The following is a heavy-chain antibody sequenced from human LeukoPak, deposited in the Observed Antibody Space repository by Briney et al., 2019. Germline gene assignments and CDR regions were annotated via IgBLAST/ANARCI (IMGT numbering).Heavy chain of an antibody. Sequence: GGSLRLSCAASGFTFSSYGMHWVRQAPGKGLEWVAFIRYDGSNKYYADSVKGRFTISRDNSKNTLYLQMNSLRAEDTAVYYCAKDFTVTKTDAFDISGQGTMVTVSS. CDR1: GFTFSSYG. J-gene: IGHJ3*02. D-gene: IGHD4-17*01. V-gene: IGHV3-30*02. CDR3: AKDFTVTKTDAFDI. CDR2: IRYDGSNK.